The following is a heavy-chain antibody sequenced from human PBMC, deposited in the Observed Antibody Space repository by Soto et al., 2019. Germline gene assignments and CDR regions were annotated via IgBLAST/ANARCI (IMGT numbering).Heavy chain of an antibody. CDR3: ARSGSGAYDYFDY. CDR1: GGSISSGDSC. D-gene: IGHD5-12*01. V-gene: IGHV4-30-4*02. Sequence: PSDTLSLTCTVYGGSISSGDSCWSWIRQPPGKGLEWIGYIYYSGSTYYNPSLKSRVTISVDTSKNQFSLRLSSVTAADTAVYYCARSGSGAYDYFDYWGQGIVVTVS. J-gene: IGHJ4*02. CDR2: IYYSGST.